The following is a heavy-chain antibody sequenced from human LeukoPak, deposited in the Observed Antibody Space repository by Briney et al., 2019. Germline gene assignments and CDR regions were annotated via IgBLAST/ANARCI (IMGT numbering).Heavy chain of an antibody. J-gene: IGHJ4*02. Sequence: PSVTLTLTCTVSGGSFSTSSYYWGWIRPRPGMGLKWFGSLFYSGSTYYNPSLKSRVTISVNTSKNQFSLKLSSVTAADTAVYYCASMITFGGVIVGIDYWGQGTLVTVSS. CDR2: LFYSGST. CDR1: GGSFSTSSYY. CDR3: ASMITFGGVIVGIDY. V-gene: IGHV4-39*07. D-gene: IGHD3-16*02.